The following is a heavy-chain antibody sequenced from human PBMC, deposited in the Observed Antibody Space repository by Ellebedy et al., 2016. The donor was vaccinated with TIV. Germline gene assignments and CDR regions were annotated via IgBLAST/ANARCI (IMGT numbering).Heavy chain of an antibody. D-gene: IGHD4-23*01. V-gene: IGHV3-66*01. CDR1: GFSVSSNY. J-gene: IGHJ4*02. CDR3: ARFDLLTVVTLDY. CDR2: IYGGDRT. Sequence: PGGSLRLSCAVSGFSVSSNYLTWVRQAPGEGLEWVSIIYGGDRTYYADSVKGRFTISTANSKNTVYLQMNSLTVEDTAVYYCARFDLLTVVTLDYWGQGTLVTVSS.